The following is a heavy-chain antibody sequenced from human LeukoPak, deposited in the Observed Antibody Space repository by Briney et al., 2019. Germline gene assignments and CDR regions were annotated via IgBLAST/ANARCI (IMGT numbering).Heavy chain of an antibody. Sequence: GGSLRLSCAASGFTFSDYYMSWIRQAPGKGLEWVSYISSSGSTIYYADSVKGRFTISRDNAKNSLYLQMNNLRAEDTAVYYCTRGVVPAASDYWGQGTLVTVSS. CDR2: ISSSGSTI. D-gene: IGHD2-2*01. CDR3: TRGVVPAASDY. J-gene: IGHJ4*02. V-gene: IGHV3-11*01. CDR1: GFTFSDYY.